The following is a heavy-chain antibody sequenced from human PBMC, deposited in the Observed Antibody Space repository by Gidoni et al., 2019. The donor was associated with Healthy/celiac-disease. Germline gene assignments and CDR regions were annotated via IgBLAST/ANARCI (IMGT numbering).Heavy chain of an antibody. CDR1: GGSISSGGYY. Sequence: QVQLQESGPGLVKPSQTLSLTCTVSGGSISSGGYYWSWIRQHPGKGLEWIGYISYSGSTYYNPSLKSRVTISVDTSNNQFSLKLSSVTAADTAVYYCARSLIVVVVAAPFSWFDPWGQGTLVTVSS. CDR3: ARSLIVVVVAAPFSWFDP. J-gene: IGHJ5*02. D-gene: IGHD2-15*01. V-gene: IGHV4-31*03. CDR2: ISYSGST.